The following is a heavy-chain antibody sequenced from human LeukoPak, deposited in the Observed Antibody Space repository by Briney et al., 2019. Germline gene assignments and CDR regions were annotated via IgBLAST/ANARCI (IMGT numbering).Heavy chain of an antibody. Sequence: SETLSLTCAVYGGSFSGYYWSWIRQPPGKGLEWIGEINHSGSTNYNPSLKSRVTISVDTSKNQFSLKLSSVTAADMAVYYCARARGTVTKGGYFDYWGQGTLVTVSS. V-gene: IGHV4-34*01. D-gene: IGHD4-17*01. CDR2: INHSGST. CDR1: GGSFSGYY. J-gene: IGHJ4*02. CDR3: ARARGTVTKGGYFDY.